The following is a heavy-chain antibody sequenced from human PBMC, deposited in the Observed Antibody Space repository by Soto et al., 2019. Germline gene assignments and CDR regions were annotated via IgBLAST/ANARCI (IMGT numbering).Heavy chain of an antibody. CDR3: ARKYFFDY. J-gene: IGHJ4*02. D-gene: IGHD3-10*01. CDR1: GYSLTRYY. CDR2: IDPSDGST. V-gene: IGHV1-46*01. Sequence: QVQLVQSGAEVKKPGASVKVSCKASGYSLTRYYMHWVRQAPGQGLEWMGIIDPSDGSTTYAQRFQGRVTMTRDASSNTVYMELGNLRSVDTAVYFCARKYFFDYWGQGTLVTVSS.